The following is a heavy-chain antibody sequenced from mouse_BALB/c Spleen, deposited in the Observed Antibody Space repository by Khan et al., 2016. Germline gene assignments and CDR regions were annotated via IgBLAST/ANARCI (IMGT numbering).Heavy chain of an antibody. CDR2: ISYSGST. V-gene: IGHV3-2*02. J-gene: IGHJ2*01. CDR3: ARTNWDYFDY. CDR1: GYSITSDYA. D-gene: IGHD4-1*01. Sequence: EVQLQESGPGLVKPSQSLSLTCTVTGYSITSDYAWNWIRQFPGNKLEWMGYISYSGSTSYNPSLKSRISITRDTSKNQFFLQLNSVTTEYTATYCCARTNWDYFDYGGQGTTLTVSS.